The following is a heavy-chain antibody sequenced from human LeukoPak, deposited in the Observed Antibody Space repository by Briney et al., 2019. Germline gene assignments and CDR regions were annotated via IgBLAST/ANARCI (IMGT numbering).Heavy chain of an antibody. CDR2: INPNSGGT. V-gene: IGHV1-2*02. Sequence: RGASVKVSCKASGYTFTGYYMHWVRQTPGQGLEWMGWINPNSGGTNYAQKFQGRVTMTRDTSISTAYMELSRLRSDDTAVYYCARDRRWLQDWFDPWGQGTLVTVSS. J-gene: IGHJ5*02. D-gene: IGHD5-24*01. CDR3: ARDRRWLQDWFDP. CDR1: GYTFTGYY.